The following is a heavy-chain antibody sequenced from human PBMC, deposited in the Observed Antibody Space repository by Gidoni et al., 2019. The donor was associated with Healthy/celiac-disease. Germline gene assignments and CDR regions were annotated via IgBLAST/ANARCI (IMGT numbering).Heavy chain of an antibody. CDR2: IYYSGST. CDR1: GVSISSYY. CDR3: AREKAAAGVMDV. Sequence: QVQLQESGPGLVKPSETLTLTSTVSGVSISSYYWSWIRQPPGTALEWIGYIYYSGSTNYNPSLKSRVTISVDTSKNQFSLKLSSVTAADTAVYYCAREKAAAGVMDVWGQGTTVTVSS. V-gene: IGHV4-59*01. J-gene: IGHJ6*02. D-gene: IGHD6-13*01.